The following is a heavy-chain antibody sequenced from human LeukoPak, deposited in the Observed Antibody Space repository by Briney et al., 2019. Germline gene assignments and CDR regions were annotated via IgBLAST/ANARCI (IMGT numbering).Heavy chain of an antibody. CDR1: GYTFTSYG. D-gene: IGHD1-14*01. V-gene: IGHV1-69*13. J-gene: IGHJ1*01. CDR3: ARDSSEFRSLLFH. Sequence: SVKVSCKASGYTFTSYGISWVRQSPGQGLEWMGGITPMFGTSNYAQKFQGRVTITADEPTSTAYMELSSLRSEDTAVYYCARDSSEFRSLLFHWGQGTLVTVSS. CDR2: ITPMFGTS.